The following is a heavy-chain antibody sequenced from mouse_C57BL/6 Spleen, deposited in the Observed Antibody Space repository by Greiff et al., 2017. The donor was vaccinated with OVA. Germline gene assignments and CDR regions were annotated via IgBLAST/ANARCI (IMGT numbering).Heavy chain of an antibody. Sequence: QVQLQQPGAELVKPGASVKLSCKASGYTFTSYWMQWVKQRPGQGLEWIGEIDPSDSYTNYNHKFKGKATLTVDTASSTAYMQLSSLTAEDSAVYYCASVAMDYWGQGTSVTVSS. J-gene: IGHJ4*01. V-gene: IGHV1-50*01. CDR2: IDPSDSYT. CDR3: ASVAMDY. CDR1: GYTFTSYW.